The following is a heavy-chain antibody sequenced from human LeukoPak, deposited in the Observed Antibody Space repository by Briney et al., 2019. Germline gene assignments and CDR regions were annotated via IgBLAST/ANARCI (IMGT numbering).Heavy chain of an antibody. CDR1: GYRFNAYW. Sequence: GESLKISCKGSGYRFNAYWIAWVRQMPGKGLEWMGIIYPDDSDTRYSPSFQGQVTISADKSISTAYLQWSSLKASDTAMYYCASTDGGSGSYSAFDIWGQGTMVTVSS. V-gene: IGHV5-51*01. CDR3: ASTDGGSGSYSAFDI. D-gene: IGHD3-10*01. J-gene: IGHJ3*02. CDR2: IYPDDSDT.